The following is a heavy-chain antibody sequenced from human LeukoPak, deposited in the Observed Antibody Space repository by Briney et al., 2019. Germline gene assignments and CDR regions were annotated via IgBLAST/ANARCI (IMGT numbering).Heavy chain of an antibody. D-gene: IGHD2-2*01. Sequence: GGSLRLSCAASGFTFDDYGMGWVRQAPGKGLEWVSGIIWTGGSTGYADSVKGRFTISRDNAKNSLYLQMNSLRAEDTALYYCARGYCSSPTCRPFDYWGQGTLVTVSS. J-gene: IGHJ4*02. CDR3: ARGYCSSPTCRPFDY. CDR1: GFTFDDYG. V-gene: IGHV3-20*04. CDR2: IIWTGGST.